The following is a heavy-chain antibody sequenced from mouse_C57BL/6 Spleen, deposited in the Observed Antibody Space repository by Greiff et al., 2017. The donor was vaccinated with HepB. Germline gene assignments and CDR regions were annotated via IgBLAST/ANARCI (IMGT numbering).Heavy chain of an antibody. V-gene: IGHV5-9-1*02. D-gene: IGHD1-1*01. CDR2: ISSGGDYI. Sequence: EVKLVESGEGLVKPGGSLKLSCAASGFTFSSYAMSWVRQTPEKRLEWVAYISSGGDYIYYADTVKGRVTISRDNARNTLYLQMSSLKSEDTAMYYCTREDFGSRYYFDYWGQGTTLTVSS. CDR3: TREDFGSRYYFDY. CDR1: GFTFSSYA. J-gene: IGHJ2*01.